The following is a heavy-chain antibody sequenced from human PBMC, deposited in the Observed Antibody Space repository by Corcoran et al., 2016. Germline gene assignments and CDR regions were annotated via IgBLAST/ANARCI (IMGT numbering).Heavy chain of an antibody. CDR2: INHSGST. CDR1: GGSFSGYY. J-gene: IGHJ4*02. D-gene: IGHD6-13*01. Sequence: QLQQWGAGLLKPSETLSLTCAVYGGSFSGYYWSWIRQPPGKGLEWIGEINHSGSTNYNPSLKSRVTISVDTSKNQFSLKLSSVTAADTAVYYCARVAFSSSWYVGDYWGQGTLVTVSS. V-gene: IGHV4-34*01. CDR3: ARVAFSSSWYVGDY.